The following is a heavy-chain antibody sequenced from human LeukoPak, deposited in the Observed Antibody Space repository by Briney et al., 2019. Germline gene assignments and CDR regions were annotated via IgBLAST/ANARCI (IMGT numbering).Heavy chain of an antibody. CDR2: ISVYNHNT. CDR1: GYTFPTSG. Sequence: ASVTVSCKASGYTFPTSGISWVRQAPGQGLEWMGWISVYNHNTNYAQKFQGRVTVTTDTSTRTAYMELRSLRSDDTAVYYCVSRPSSSWAYWGQGTLVTVSS. J-gene: IGHJ4*02. D-gene: IGHD6-13*01. V-gene: IGHV1-18*01. CDR3: VSRPSSSWAY.